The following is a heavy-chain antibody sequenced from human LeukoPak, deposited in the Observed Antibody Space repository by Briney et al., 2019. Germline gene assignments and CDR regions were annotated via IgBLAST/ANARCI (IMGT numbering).Heavy chain of an antibody. CDR1: GGSISSSSYY. CDR2: IYYSGST. V-gene: IGHV4-39*07. Sequence: PSETLSLTCTVSGGSISSSSYYWGWIRQPPGKGLEWIGSIYYSGSTCYNPSLKSRVTISVDTSKDQFSLKLSSVTAADTAVYYCASLVGSRAEVGDAFDIWGQGTMVTVSS. CDR3: ASLVGSRAEVGDAFDI. D-gene: IGHD2-2*01. J-gene: IGHJ3*02.